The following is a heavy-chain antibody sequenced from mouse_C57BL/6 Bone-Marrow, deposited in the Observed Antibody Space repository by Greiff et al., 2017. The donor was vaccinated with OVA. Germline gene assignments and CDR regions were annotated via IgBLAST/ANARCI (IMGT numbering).Heavy chain of an antibody. J-gene: IGHJ2*01. Sequence: EVKLLESGPGLVKPSQSLSLTCSVTGYSITSGYYWNWIRQFPGNKLEWMGYISYDGSNNYNPSLKNRISITRDTSKNQFFLKLNSVTTEDTATYYCAREGYYGSSYVLDYWGQGTTLTVSS. CDR3: AREGYYGSSYVLDY. D-gene: IGHD1-1*01. CDR2: ISYDGSN. CDR1: GYSITSGYY. V-gene: IGHV3-6*01.